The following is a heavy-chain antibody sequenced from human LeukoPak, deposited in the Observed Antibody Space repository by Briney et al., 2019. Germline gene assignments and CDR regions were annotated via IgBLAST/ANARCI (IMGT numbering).Heavy chain of an antibody. D-gene: IGHD2-15*01. CDR3: ARTGGSGTVDY. J-gene: IGHJ4*02. CDR2: IYSSGST. V-gene: IGHV4-4*07. Sequence: SETLSLTCTVSGGSISSYYWSWIRQPAGTGLEWIGRIYSSGSTNYNPSLRGRVTMSVDTSKNQFSLKLSSVTAADTAVYYCARTGGSGTVDYWGQGTLVTVSS. CDR1: GGSISSYY.